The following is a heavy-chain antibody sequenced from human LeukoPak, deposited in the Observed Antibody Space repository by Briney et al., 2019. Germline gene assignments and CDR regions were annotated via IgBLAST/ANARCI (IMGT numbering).Heavy chain of an antibody. CDR2: IYYSGST. V-gene: IGHV4-59*01. CDR1: GGSISSYY. CDR3: ARDGPSSYCSSTSCYDAFDI. Sequence: SETLSLTCTVSGGSISSYYWSWIRQPPGKGLEWIGYIYYSGSTNYNPSLKSRVTISVDTSKNQFSLKLSSVTAADTAVYYCARDGPSSYCSSTSCYDAFDIWGQGTMVTVSS. D-gene: IGHD2-2*01. J-gene: IGHJ3*02.